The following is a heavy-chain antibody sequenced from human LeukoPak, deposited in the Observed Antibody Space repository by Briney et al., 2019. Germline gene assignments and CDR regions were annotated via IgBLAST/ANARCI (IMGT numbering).Heavy chain of an antibody. CDR1: AYTSPNYG. Sequence: ASVKVSCKASAYTSPNYGITWVRQAPGRGLEWMGWISTYNGNTQYAQRFQGRVTMTTDTPTKTVYMELRSLRSNDTAVYYCALPAKGAYFYYYMEVWGKGTTVTVSS. CDR2: ISTYNGNT. V-gene: IGHV1-18*01. D-gene: IGHD2-2*01. J-gene: IGHJ6*03. CDR3: ALPAKGAYFYYYMEV.